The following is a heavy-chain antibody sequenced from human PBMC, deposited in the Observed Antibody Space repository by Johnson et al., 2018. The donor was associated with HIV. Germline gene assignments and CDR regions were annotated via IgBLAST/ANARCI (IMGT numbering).Heavy chain of an antibody. J-gene: IGHJ3*02. CDR1: GFTFSDYY. D-gene: IGHD3-16*01. Sequence: QMLLVESGGGVVQPGRSLRLSCAASGFTFSDYYMSWIRQAPGKGLEWVSAISGSGGRTYYADSVKGRFTISRDNAKNTLYLQMNSLRAEDTAVYYCARESRGQYDAFDIWGQGTMVTVSS. V-gene: IGHV3-11*04. CDR3: ARESRGQYDAFDI. CDR2: ISGSGGRT.